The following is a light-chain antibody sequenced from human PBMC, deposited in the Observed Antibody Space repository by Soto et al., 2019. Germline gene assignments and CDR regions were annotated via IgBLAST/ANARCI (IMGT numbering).Light chain of an antibody. V-gene: IGLV2-11*01. Sequence: QSALPQPRSVSGSPGQSVTISCTGTSSDVGGYNYVSWYQQHPGKAPKLMIYDVSKRPSGVPDRFSGSKSGNTASLTISGLQAEDEADYYCCSYAGSYKGYVFGTGTKLTVL. CDR2: DVS. J-gene: IGLJ1*01. CDR3: CSYAGSYKGYV. CDR1: SSDVGGYNY.